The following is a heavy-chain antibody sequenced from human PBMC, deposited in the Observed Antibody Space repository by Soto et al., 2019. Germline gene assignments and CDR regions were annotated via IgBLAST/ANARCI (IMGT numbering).Heavy chain of an antibody. CDR2: MNPNSGNT. D-gene: IGHD3-16*01. V-gene: IGHV1-8*01. J-gene: IGHJ6*03. CDR1: GYTFTSYD. Sequence: GASVKVSCKASGYTFTSYDINWVRQATGQGLEWMGWMNPNSGNTGYAQKFQGRVTMIRNTSISTAYMELSSLRSEDTAVYYCARVATPSAGDPLYYYYYYYMDVWGKGTTVTVSS. CDR3: ARVATPSAGDPLYYYYYYYMDV.